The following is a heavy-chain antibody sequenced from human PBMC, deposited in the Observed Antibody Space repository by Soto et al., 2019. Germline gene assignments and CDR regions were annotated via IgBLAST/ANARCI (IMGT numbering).Heavy chain of an antibody. CDR2: ISWDGGST. J-gene: IGHJ4*02. D-gene: IGHD6-19*01. V-gene: IGHV3-43*01. CDR3: AKDITGGAGKAQFDY. CDR1: GFTFDDYT. Sequence: EVQLVESGGVVVQPGGSLRLSCAASGFTFDDYTMHWVRQAPGKGLEWVSLISWDGGSTYYADSVKGRFTISRDNSKNSLYLQMNSLRTEDTALYYCAKDITGGAGKAQFDYWGQGTLVTVSS.